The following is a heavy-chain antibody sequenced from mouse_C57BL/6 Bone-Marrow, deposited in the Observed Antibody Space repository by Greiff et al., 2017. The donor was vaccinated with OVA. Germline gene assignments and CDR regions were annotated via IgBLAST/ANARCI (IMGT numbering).Heavy chain of an antibody. V-gene: IGHV5-9*01. CDR3: AIHESNSLYAMDY. Sequence: EVMLVESGGGLVKPGGSLKLSCAASGFTFSSYTMSWVRQTPEKRLEWVATISGGGGNTYYPDSVKGRFTISSDNAKNTLSLQMSSLRSEVTALYYCAIHESNSLYAMDYWGQGTSVTVSS. D-gene: IGHD2-5*01. J-gene: IGHJ4*01. CDR2: ISGGGGNT. CDR1: GFTFSSYT.